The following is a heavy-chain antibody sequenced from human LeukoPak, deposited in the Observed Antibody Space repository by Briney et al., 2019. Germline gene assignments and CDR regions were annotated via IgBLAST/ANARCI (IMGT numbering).Heavy chain of an antibody. D-gene: IGHD2-2*01. J-gene: IGHJ6*02. Sequence: SETLSLTCTVSGGSISSGGYYWSWIRQHPGKGLEWIGYIYYSGSTYYNPSLKSRVSISVDTSKNQFSLKLSSVTAADTAVYYCARERIVVVPAVNYYYYYGMDVWGQGTTVTVSS. CDR3: ARERIVVVPAVNYYYYYGMDV. V-gene: IGHV4-31*03. CDR2: IYYSGST. CDR1: GGSISSGGYY.